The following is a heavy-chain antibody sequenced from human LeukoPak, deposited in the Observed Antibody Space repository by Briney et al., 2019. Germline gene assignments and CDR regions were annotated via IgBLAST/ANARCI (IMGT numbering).Heavy chain of an antibody. D-gene: IGHD6-13*01. CDR2: IWYDGSNK. Sequence: GGSLRLSCAASGFTFSSYGMHWVRQAPGKGLEWVAVIWYDGSNKYYADSVKGRFTISRDNSKNTLYLQKNSLRAEDTAVYYCARGFLGYSSSWYGYWGQGTLVTVSS. J-gene: IGHJ4*02. CDR3: ARGFLGYSSSWYGY. CDR1: GFTFSSYG. V-gene: IGHV3-33*01.